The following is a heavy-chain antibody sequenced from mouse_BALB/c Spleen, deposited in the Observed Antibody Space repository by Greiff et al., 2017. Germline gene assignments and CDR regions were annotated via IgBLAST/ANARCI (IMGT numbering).Heavy chain of an antibody. CDR1: GFTFSDYY. V-gene: IGHV5-4*02. CDR2: ISDGGSYT. J-gene: IGHJ4*01. D-gene: IGHD2-10*02. CDR3: ARDRGYGNYVPLFAY. Sequence: EVMLVESGGGLVKPGGSLKLSCAASGFTFSDYYMYWVRQTPEKRLEWVATISDGGSYTYYPDSVKGRFTISRDNAKNNLYLQMSSLKSEDTAMYYCARDRGYGNYVPLFAYWGQGTSVTVSS.